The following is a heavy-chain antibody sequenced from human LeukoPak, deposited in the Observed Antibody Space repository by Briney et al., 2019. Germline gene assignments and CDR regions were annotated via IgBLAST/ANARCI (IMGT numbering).Heavy chain of an antibody. Sequence: GSSVKVSCKASGGTFSSYAISWVRQAPGQGLEWMGGIIPIFGTANYAQKLQGRVTMTTDTSTSTAYMELRSLRSDDTAVYYCARDPIYSSSSRAFDIWGQGTMVTVSS. D-gene: IGHD6-6*01. V-gene: IGHV1-69*05. J-gene: IGHJ3*02. CDR2: IIPIFGTA. CDR3: ARDPIYSSSSRAFDI. CDR1: GGTFSSYA.